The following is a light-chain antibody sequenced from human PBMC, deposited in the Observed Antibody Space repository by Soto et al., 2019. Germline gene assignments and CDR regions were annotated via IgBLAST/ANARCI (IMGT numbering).Light chain of an antibody. CDR2: EVS. Sequence: ALTQPPSASGSPGQSVTISCTGTSSDVGGYNYVSWYQQHPGKAPKLMIYEVSKRPSGVPDRFSGSKSGNTASLTVSGLQAEDEADYYCTSYAGSNNFFYVFGTGTKVTV. CDR1: SSDVGGYNY. CDR3: TSYAGSNNFFYV. V-gene: IGLV2-8*01. J-gene: IGLJ1*01.